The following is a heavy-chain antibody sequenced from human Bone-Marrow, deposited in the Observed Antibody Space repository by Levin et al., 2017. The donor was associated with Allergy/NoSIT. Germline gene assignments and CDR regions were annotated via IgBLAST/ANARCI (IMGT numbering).Heavy chain of an antibody. D-gene: IGHD3-9*01. CDR1: GVSIKTYY. V-gene: IGHV4-59*01. J-gene: IGHJ4*02. Sequence: NPSETLSLTCTVSGVSIKTYYWSWIRQPPGKGLEWIGYIYYTGSTDFNPSLKSRVTISVDTSRNQFSLKLNSVTAADTAVYYCAKGGRDFDWQQPNYDHWGPGTLVTVSS. CDR3: AKGGRDFDWQQPNYDH. CDR2: IYYTGST.